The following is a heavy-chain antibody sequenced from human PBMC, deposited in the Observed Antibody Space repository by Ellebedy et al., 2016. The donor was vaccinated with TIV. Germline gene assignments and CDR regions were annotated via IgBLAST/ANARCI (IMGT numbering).Heavy chain of an antibody. CDR1: GFTASSYW. Sequence: PGGSLRLSCTDSGFTASSYWMQWVRQAPGKGLEWVANIKQDGSEEYYLDSVKGRFTISRDNAKKSLYLQMNSMRSEDTALYYCARGSGWSIDYWGQGTLVTVSS. V-gene: IGHV3-7*04. D-gene: IGHD6-19*01. CDR2: IKQDGSEE. J-gene: IGHJ4*02. CDR3: ARGSGWSIDY.